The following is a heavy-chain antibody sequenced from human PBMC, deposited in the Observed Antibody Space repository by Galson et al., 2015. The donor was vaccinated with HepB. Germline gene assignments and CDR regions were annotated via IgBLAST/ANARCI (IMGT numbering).Heavy chain of an antibody. CDR1: GFTFSSYA. Sequence: SLRLSCAASGFTFSSYAMHWVRQAPGKGLEYVSAISSNGGSTYYADSVKGRFTISRDNSKNTLYLQMSSLRAEDTAVYYCVMGGGLGYCSSTSCLSWGQGTLVTVSS. J-gene: IGHJ4*02. D-gene: IGHD2-2*01. V-gene: IGHV3-64D*06. CDR3: VMGGGLGYCSSTSCLS. CDR2: ISSNGGST.